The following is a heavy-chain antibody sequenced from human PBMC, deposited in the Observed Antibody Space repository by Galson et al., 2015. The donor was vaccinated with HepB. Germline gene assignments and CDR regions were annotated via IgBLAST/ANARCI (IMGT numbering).Heavy chain of an antibody. CDR2: IRSKANNYAT. J-gene: IGHJ5*02. D-gene: IGHD3-22*01. Sequence: SLRLSCAASGFTFSGSAVHWVRQASGKGLEWVGRIRSKANNYATAYGAPVKGRFTISRDDSKNTAYLQMNSLRTEDTAVYYCTRRSTDDSSGYYVSWGQGIVVTVST. CDR1: GFTFSGSA. V-gene: IGHV3-73*01. CDR3: TRRSTDDSSGYYVS.